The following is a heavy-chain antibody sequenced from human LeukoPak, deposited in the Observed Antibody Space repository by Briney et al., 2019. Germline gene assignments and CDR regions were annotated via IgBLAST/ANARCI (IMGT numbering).Heavy chain of an antibody. CDR2: IYHSGTT. J-gene: IGHJ4*02. CDR3: AREATRSITMVRGVLHDTSDY. CDR1: GGSITSSGW. V-gene: IGHV4-4*02. Sequence: SETLSLTCAVSGGSITSSGWWTWVRQTPGKGLEWIAEIYHSGTTNYNPSLQSRVTISLDKPKNQFSLKLSSVTAADTAVYYCAREATRSITMVRGVLHDTSDYWGQGTLVTVSS. D-gene: IGHD3-10*01.